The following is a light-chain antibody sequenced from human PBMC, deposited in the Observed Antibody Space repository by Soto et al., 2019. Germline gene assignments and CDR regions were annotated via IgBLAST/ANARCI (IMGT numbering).Light chain of an antibody. CDR2: VAS. CDR3: QRHNVWPLT. V-gene: IGKV3-15*01. CDR1: QSVNSN. J-gene: IGKJ4*01. Sequence: EIVMTQSPVTLSVSPGDRATLSCRASQSVNSNLAWYQHKPGQTPKLLIYVASTRATGIPARVSGRGPGTPFTLTSSSLQSEDFAVSYCQRHNVWPLTFGGGPKVEFK.